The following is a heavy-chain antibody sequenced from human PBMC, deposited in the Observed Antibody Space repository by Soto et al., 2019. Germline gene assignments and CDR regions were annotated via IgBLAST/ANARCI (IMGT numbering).Heavy chain of an antibody. CDR1: GFNFSSYG. J-gene: IGHJ6*02. CDR3: AKNRGRLWPGGMDV. D-gene: IGHD3-10*01. V-gene: IGHV3-23*01. Sequence: GGSLRLSWAAAGFNFSSYGMSWVRQAPGKGLEWVSAISGSGGSTYYADSVKGRFTISRDNSKNTLYLQMNSLRAEDTAVYYCAKNRGRLWPGGMDVWGQGTTVTVSS. CDR2: ISGSGGST.